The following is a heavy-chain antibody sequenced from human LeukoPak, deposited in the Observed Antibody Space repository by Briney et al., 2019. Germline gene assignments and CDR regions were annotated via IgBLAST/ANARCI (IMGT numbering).Heavy chain of an antibody. J-gene: IGHJ6*02. V-gene: IGHV4-59*01. Sequence: SEPLSLTCSVSGDSTTCYYWGWLRHSPGKGPEWLGYVYKTGLFDYISSLRGRVTMSVDRSKPQFSLRLRSVTAADTAVYYCARDTAIGGTGYYYGVDVWGQGTTVTVSS. D-gene: IGHD2-8*02. CDR2: VYKTGLF. CDR1: GDSTTCYY. CDR3: ARDTAIGGTGYYYGVDV.